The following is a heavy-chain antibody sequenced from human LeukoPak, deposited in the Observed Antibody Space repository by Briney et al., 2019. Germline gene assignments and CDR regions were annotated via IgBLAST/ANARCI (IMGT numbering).Heavy chain of an antibody. D-gene: IGHD3-3*01. CDR3: AKGGGYDFWSGGFDY. CDR2: VSGSGSST. V-gene: IGHV3-23*01. CDR1: GFTFSSYA. Sequence: GESLKISCAASGFTFSSYAMTWVRQAPGKGLEWVSAVSGSGSSTYYADSVKGRFTISRDNSKNTLYLQMNSLRAEDTAVYYCAKGGGYDFWSGGFDYWGQGTLGTVSS. J-gene: IGHJ4*02.